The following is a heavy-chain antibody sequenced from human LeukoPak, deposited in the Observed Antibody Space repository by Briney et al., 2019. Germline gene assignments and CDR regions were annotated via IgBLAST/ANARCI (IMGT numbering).Heavy chain of an antibody. V-gene: IGHV3-23*01. D-gene: IGHD2-8*01. CDR2: ISGSGDTT. J-gene: IGHJ4*02. CDR3: AKDFGDCSNGVCYGKPFDY. CDR1: GFTFSRYA. Sequence: GGSLRLSCAASGFTFSRYAMSWARQAPGKGLEWVSGISGSGDTTYYTDPVKGRFTISRDNSKNTLYLQMNSLRAEDTAVYYCAKDFGDCSNGVCYGKPFDYWGQGTLVTASS.